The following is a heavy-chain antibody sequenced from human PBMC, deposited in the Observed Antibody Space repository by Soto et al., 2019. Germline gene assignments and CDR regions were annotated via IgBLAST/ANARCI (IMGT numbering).Heavy chain of an antibody. CDR3: AKGTSSSCYCHVVV. D-gene: IGHD2-2*01. J-gene: IGHJ6*04. V-gene: IGHV3-23*01. CDR2: VCGSGGAS. Sequence: GGSLRLSCAASGFTFSTYAMSWVRQAPGKGLEWVSSVCGSGGASYYADSVKGRFTISRDNSKNTLFLQMNSLRAEDTALYYCAKGTSSSCYCHVVVRAKGTAVTGSS. CDR1: GFTFSTYA.